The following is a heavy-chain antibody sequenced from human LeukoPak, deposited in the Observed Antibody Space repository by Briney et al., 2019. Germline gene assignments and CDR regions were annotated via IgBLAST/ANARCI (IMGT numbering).Heavy chain of an antibody. V-gene: IGHV3-15*01. CDR3: TTRVVVAAAAAFDI. Sequence: GGSLRLSCAASGFTFSSYSMNWVRPAPGKGLEWVGRLKSKTDGGTTDYAAPVKGRFTISRDDSKNTLYLQMNSLKTEDTAVYYCTTRVVVAAAAAFDIWGQGTMVTVSS. CDR1: GFTFSSYS. CDR2: LKSKTDGGTT. J-gene: IGHJ3*02. D-gene: IGHD2-15*01.